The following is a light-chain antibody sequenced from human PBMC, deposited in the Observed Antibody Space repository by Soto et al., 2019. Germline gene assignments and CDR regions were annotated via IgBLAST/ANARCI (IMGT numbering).Light chain of an antibody. Sequence: EIVMTQSPATLSVCPGERATLSCRASQSVSSNLAWYQQKPGQAPRLVLLRIFTRAIGVPARFSGSGSETEFTLTISGLQSEDSGVYYCLQHYSWPWTFGQGTKVDIK. CDR1: QSVSSN. CDR2: RIF. J-gene: IGKJ1*01. V-gene: IGKV3-15*01. CDR3: LQHYSWPWT.